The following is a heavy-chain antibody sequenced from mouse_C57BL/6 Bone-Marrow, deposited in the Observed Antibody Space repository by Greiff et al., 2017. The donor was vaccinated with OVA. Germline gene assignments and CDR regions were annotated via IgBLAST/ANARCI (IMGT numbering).Heavy chain of an antibody. CDR3: ARGRGNYFDY. CDR1: GFTFTDYY. D-gene: IGHD1-1*01. V-gene: IGHV7-3*01. CDR2: IRNKANGYTT. J-gene: IGHJ2*01. Sequence: EVKVVESGGGLVQPGGSLSLSCAASGFTFTDYYMSWVRQPPGKALEWLGFIRNKANGYTTEYSASVKGRFTISRDNSQSILYLQMNALRAEDSATYYCARGRGNYFDYWGQGTTLTVSS.